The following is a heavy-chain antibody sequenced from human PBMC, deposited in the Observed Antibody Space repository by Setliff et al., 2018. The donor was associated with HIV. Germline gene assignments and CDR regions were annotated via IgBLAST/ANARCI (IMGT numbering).Heavy chain of an antibody. CDR2: VNHSGTT. J-gene: IGHJ4*02. CDR1: GAPLNGFF. D-gene: IGHD3-10*01. Sequence: SETLSLTCAVHGAPLNGFFWSWVRQRPERALEWIGEVNHSGTTNYNPSLKSRVTISVDTSKDQFSLRVKSVTAGDTGLYFCARRRGPMVRGVDPAPSFFFDYWGQGTQVTVSS. CDR3: ARRRGPMVRGVDPAPSFFFDY. V-gene: IGHV4-34*01.